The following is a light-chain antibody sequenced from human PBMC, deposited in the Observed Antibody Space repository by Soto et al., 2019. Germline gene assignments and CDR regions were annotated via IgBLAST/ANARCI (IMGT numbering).Light chain of an antibody. CDR3: QQYNNWPQT. CDR1: ESVSTN. Sequence: ETVMTQSPATLSVSPGERATLSCRASESVSTNLAWYQQKPGQAPRLLIYDVSTGATGIPPRFSGRGSGTEFTLTISSLQSEDFAVYYCQQYNNWPQTFGQGTKVDIK. CDR2: DVS. J-gene: IGKJ1*01. V-gene: IGKV3-15*01.